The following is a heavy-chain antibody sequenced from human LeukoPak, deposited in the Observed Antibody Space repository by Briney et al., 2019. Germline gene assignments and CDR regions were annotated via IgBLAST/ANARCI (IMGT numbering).Heavy chain of an antibody. Sequence: GGSLRLSCAASGFTFSSYSMNWVRQAPGKGLEWVSSISSSSSYIYYADSVKGRFTISRDNAKNSLYLQMNSLRAEDTAVYYCARVLSGSYMSRALWRRPDAFDIWGQGTMVTVSS. CDR1: GFTFSSYS. J-gene: IGHJ3*02. CDR3: ARVLSGSYMSRALWRRPDAFDI. D-gene: IGHD1-26*01. V-gene: IGHV3-21*01. CDR2: ISSSSSYI.